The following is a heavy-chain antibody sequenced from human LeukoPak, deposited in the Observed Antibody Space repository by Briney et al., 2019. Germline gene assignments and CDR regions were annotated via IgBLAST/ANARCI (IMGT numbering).Heavy chain of an antibody. J-gene: IGHJ4*02. D-gene: IGHD6-19*01. V-gene: IGHV3-48*03. CDR1: GFTFSSYE. Sequence: PGGSLRLSCAASGFTFSSYEMNWVRQAPGKGLEWVSYISSSGSTIYYADSVKGRFTISRDNAKNSLYLQMNSLRAEDTAVYYCARGEGYSSGWYVYWGQGTLVTVSS. CDR3: ARGEGYSSGWYVY. CDR2: ISSSGSTI.